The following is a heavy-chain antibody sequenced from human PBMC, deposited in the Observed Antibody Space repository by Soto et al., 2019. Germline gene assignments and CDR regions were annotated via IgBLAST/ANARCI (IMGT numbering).Heavy chain of an antibody. CDR3: ARHEAPSGWYFDY. CDR2: IYYSGST. CDR1: GGSISSSSYY. V-gene: IGHV4-39*01. D-gene: IGHD6-19*01. Sequence: QLQLQESGPGLVKPSETLSLTCTVSGGSISSSSYYWGWIRQPPGKGLEWIGSIYYSGSTYYNPSLKSRVTIPVYTYKNQLSLKLSSVTAADTAVYYCARHEAPSGWYFDYWGQGTLVTVSS. J-gene: IGHJ4*02.